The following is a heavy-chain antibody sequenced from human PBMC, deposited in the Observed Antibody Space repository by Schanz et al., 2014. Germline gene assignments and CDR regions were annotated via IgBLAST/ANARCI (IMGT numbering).Heavy chain of an antibody. CDR2: INGSGNAT. V-gene: IGHV3-23*01. CDR3: VKDDRGDVVVVAANY. CDR1: GVTFSSYA. J-gene: IGHJ4*02. Sequence: EVQLLESGGGFVQPGGSLRLSCVASGVTFSSYAMSWVRQASGKGLEWVSAINGSGNATYYADSVKGRFTISRDNAKNSLYLQMNSLRAEDTAVYYCVKDDRGDVVVVAANYWGQGAHVIVSS. D-gene: IGHD2-15*01.